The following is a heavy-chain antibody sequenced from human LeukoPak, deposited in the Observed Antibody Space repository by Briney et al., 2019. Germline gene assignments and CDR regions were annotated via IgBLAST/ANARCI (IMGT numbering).Heavy chain of an antibody. CDR3: ARARGVISARPDY. Sequence: SVKVSCKASGGTFSSYAISWVRQAPGQGLEWMGGIIPIFGTANYAQKFQGRATITADESTSTAYMELSSLRSEDTAVYYCARARGVISARPDYWGQGTLVTVSS. D-gene: IGHD3-10*01. CDR2: IIPIFGTA. J-gene: IGHJ4*02. V-gene: IGHV1-69*13. CDR1: GGTFSSYA.